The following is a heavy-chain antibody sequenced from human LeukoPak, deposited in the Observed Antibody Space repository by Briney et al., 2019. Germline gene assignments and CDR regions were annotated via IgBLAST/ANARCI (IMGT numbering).Heavy chain of an antibody. Sequence: GGSLKLSCAASGFTFSSCDMHWVREATGKGLEWVSAIGTAGDTYYPGSVKGRFTISRENAKNSLYLQMNSLRAGDTAVYYCARGSSSWYEVHPRGYYGMDVWGQGTTGTVSS. J-gene: IGHJ6*02. V-gene: IGHV3-13*01. CDR2: IGTAGDT. CDR3: ARGSSSWYEVHPRGYYGMDV. CDR1: GFTFSSCD. D-gene: IGHD6-13*01.